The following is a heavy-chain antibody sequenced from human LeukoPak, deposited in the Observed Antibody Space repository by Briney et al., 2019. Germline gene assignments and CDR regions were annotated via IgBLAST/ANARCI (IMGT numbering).Heavy chain of an antibody. D-gene: IGHD6-19*01. CDR1: GFTFNSYS. CDR2: ISSSSSYI. CDR3: AKNKGTSSSSQND. J-gene: IGHJ4*02. Sequence: PGGSLRLSCAASGFTFNSYSMNWVRQAPGKGLEWVSSISSSSSYIYYADSVKGRFAISRDNSKNTLYLQMNSLRAEDTAVYYCAKNKGTSSSSQNDWGQGTLVTVSS. V-gene: IGHV3-21*04.